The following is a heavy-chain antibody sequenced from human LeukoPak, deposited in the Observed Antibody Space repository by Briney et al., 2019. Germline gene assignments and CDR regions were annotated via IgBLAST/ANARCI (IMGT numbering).Heavy chain of an antibody. CDR2: ISYDGSNK. V-gene: IGHV3-30*18. CDR1: GFTFSSYG. CDR3: AKDLDTMIVVPLDY. Sequence: GGSLRLSCAASGFTFSSYGMHWVRQAPGKGLEWVAVISYDGSNKYYADSVKGRFTISRDNSKNTLYLQMNSLRAEDTAVYYCAKDLDTMIVVPLDYWGQGTLVTVSS. D-gene: IGHD3-22*01. J-gene: IGHJ4*02.